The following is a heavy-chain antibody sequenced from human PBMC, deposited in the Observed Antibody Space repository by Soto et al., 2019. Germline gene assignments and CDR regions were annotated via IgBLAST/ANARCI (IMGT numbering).Heavy chain of an antibody. CDR2: INNDGTTT. V-gene: IGHV3-74*01. Sequence: EVQLVESGGNLVQPGGSLRLSCAASGLTFSGYWMHWVRQAPGKGLIWVSRINNDGTTTNYADSVKGRFTISRDNAKNTGYLQMTSLGSEDTAVYYCARDRVYGSGSTDDWGQGTLVTVSS. J-gene: IGHJ4*02. CDR1: GLTFSGYW. D-gene: IGHD3-10*01. CDR3: ARDRVYGSGSTDD.